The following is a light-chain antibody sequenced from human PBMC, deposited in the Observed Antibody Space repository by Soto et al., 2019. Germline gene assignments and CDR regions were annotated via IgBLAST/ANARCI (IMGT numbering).Light chain of an antibody. CDR3: QQRNVWPPIT. J-gene: IGKJ5*01. CDR1: QSIHTS. Sequence: EIVLTQSPATLSLSPGERATLSFMASQSIHTSLAWYQQKPGQPPRLVVYDSTLRANGVPDRFGGSRSGTEFTLTINNLEPEDFAVYYCQQRNVWPPITFGQGTRLEI. V-gene: IGKV3-11*01. CDR2: DST.